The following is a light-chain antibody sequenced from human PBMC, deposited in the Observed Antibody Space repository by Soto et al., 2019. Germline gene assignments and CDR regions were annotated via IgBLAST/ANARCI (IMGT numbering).Light chain of an antibody. V-gene: IGKV3-15*01. CDR1: QRVSSN. CDR2: ATS. Sequence: EIVMTQSPATLSVSPGERASLSCRASQRVSSNSAWYQQKPGQTPRLLIYATSTRATGIPARFSGSGSGTEFTLTISSLQSEDFAVYYCQHYKKWPPPFGGGTMVDI. CDR3: QHYKKWPPP. J-gene: IGKJ4*01.